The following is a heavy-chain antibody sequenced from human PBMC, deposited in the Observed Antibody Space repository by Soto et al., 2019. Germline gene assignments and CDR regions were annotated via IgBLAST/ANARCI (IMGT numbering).Heavy chain of an antibody. Sequence: QVQLVESGGGVVQPGRSLRLSYAASGFTFSSYGMHWVRQAPGKGLEWVAVIWYDGSNKYYADSVKGRFTISRDNSKNTLYLQMNSLRAEDTAVYYCARDDGAPFDYWGQGTLVTVSS. CDR1: GFTFSSYG. V-gene: IGHV3-33*01. CDR2: IWYDGSNK. J-gene: IGHJ4*02. D-gene: IGHD3-10*01. CDR3: ARDDGAPFDY.